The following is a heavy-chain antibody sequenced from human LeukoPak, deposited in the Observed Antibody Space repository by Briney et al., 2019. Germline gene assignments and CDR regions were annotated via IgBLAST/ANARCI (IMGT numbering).Heavy chain of an antibody. D-gene: IGHD6-13*01. CDR1: GFTFSSYA. J-gene: IGHJ5*02. CDR3: AKVSSSWHNWFDP. V-gene: IGHV3-30*04. Sequence: GGSLRLSCAASGFTFSSYAMHWVRQAPGKGLEWVAVISYDGSNKKYADSVKGRFTISRDNAKNSLYLQMNSLRAEDTALYYCAKVSSSWHNWFDPWGQGTLVTVSS. CDR2: ISYDGSNK.